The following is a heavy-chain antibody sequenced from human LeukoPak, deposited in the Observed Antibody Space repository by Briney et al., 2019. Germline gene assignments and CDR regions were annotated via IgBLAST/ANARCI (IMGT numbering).Heavy chain of an antibody. CDR2: ISTGGDT. Sequence: PSQTLSLTCTVSGVSVSSYYWSWVRQPAGKGLEWIGRISTGGDTNYISSLKSRVTLSVDTSKNQFSLELSSVTAADTAVYYCARGGHHEPAHDYFCQYMDVWGKGTTVTVS. CDR3: ARGGHHEPAHDYFCQYMDV. V-gene: IGHV4-4*07. CDR1: GVSVSSYY. D-gene: IGHD1-14*01. J-gene: IGHJ6*03.